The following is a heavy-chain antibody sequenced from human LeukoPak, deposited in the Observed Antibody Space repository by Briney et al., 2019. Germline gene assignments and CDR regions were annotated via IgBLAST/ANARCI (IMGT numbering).Heavy chain of an antibody. CDR3: ARGSIAARQKTSYYFDY. CDR2: INHSGST. D-gene: IGHD6-6*01. V-gene: IGHV4-34*01. J-gene: IGHJ4*02. Sequence: SETLSLTCAVYGGSFSGYYWSWIRQPPGKGLEWIGEINHSGSTNYNPSLKSRVTISVDTSKNQFSLKLSSVTAADTAVYYCARGSIAARQKTSYYFDYWVQGTLVTVSS. CDR1: GGSFSGYY.